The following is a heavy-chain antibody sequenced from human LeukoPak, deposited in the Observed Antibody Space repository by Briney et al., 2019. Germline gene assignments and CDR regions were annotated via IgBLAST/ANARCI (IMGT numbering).Heavy chain of an antibody. CDR1: GFTFSSYW. CDR3: ARVTYYDFWSGYYHY. Sequence: GGSLRLSCAASGFTFSSYWMSWVRQAPGKGLEWVANIKQDGSEKYYVDSVKGRFTISRDNAKNSLYLQMNSLRAEDTAVYYCARVTYYDFWSGYYHYWGQRTLVTVSS. CDR2: IKQDGSEK. V-gene: IGHV3-7*01. D-gene: IGHD3-3*01. J-gene: IGHJ4*02.